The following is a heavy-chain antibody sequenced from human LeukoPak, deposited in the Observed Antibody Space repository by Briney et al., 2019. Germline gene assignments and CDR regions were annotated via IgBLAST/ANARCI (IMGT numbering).Heavy chain of an antibody. CDR3: ARVESVMMVSGGRHY. J-gene: IGHJ4*02. V-gene: IGHV1-2*02. Sequence: ASVKVSCKASGYIFSDHYMHWVRQATGQGLEWLGWINPKNGGTNYARKFQGRVTMTRDTSITTAYMELSSLTPDDTAVYYCARVESVMMVSGGRHYWGQGTLVTVSA. CDR1: GYIFSDHY. D-gene: IGHD3-10*01. CDR2: INPKNGGT.